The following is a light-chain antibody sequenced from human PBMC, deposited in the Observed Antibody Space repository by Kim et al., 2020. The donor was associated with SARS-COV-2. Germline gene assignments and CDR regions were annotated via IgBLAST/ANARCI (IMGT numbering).Light chain of an antibody. CDR2: DAS. V-gene: IGKV3-11*01. J-gene: IGKJ5*01. CDR1: QSIGYY. Sequence: LSPGDSATLACRASQSIGYYLAWYQQKPDRAPRLLMYDASDRATGVPTRFSGSGSGTDFTLTINSLEPEDFAVYYCQQRRDWPITFGQGTRLEIK. CDR3: QQRRDWPIT.